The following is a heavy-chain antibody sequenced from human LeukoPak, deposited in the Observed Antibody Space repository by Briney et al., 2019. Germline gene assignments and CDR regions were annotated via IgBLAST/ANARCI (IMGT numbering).Heavy chain of an antibody. CDR2: IYHSGST. V-gene: IGHV4-30-2*01. CDR3: AGWATDYDAFDI. J-gene: IGHJ3*02. CDR1: GGSISSGGYS. D-gene: IGHD5-12*01. Sequence: SETLSLTCAVSGGSISSGGYSWSWIRQPPGKGLEWIGYIYHSGSTYYNPSLKSRVTISVDRSKNQFSLKLGSVTAADTAVYYCAGWATDYDAFDIWGQGTMVTVSS.